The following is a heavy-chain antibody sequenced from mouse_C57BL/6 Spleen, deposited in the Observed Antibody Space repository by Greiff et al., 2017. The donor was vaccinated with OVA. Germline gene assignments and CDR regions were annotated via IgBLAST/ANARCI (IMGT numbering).Heavy chain of an antibody. Sequence: EVLLVQSGGDLVKPGGSLKLSCEASGFTFSSYGMSWVRQTPDKRLEWVATISSGGSYTYYPESVKGRFTISRDNAKNTLYMKMSSLKSEDTAMYNGGSHVGRSDVWYFEVWGTATTVTVAS. CDR2: ISSGGSYT. CDR1: GFTFSSYG. V-gene: IGHV5-6*01. CDR3: GSHVGRSDVWYFEV. J-gene: IGHJ1*03. D-gene: IGHD1-1*01.